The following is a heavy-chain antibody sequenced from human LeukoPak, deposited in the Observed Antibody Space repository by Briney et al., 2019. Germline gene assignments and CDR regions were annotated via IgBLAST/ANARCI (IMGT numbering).Heavy chain of an antibody. D-gene: IGHD1-1*01. CDR3: AKDSALERSYYYYDLGV. CDR2: IRYDGSNK. Sequence: PGGPLTLSCAASGFTISSCGMHWVRLAPRKGQGWVAFIRYDGSNKYYADSLKGRFTITRDNYKNTLYLQMNSLRAEDTAVYYCAKDSALERSYYYYDLGVWGKGTTVTV. CDR1: GFTISSCG. J-gene: IGHJ6*03. V-gene: IGHV3-30*02.